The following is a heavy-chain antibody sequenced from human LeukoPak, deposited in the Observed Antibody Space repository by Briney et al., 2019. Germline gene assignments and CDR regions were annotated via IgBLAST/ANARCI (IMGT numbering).Heavy chain of an antibody. CDR3: AREGGYLAPYYYGMDV. Sequence: PSETLSLTCTVSGGPISSGGYYWSWLRQHPGKGLEWIGYIYYSGSIYYNPSLKSRVTISVDTSKNQFSLKLSSVTAADTAVYYCAREGGYLAPYYYGMDVWGQGTTVTVSS. J-gene: IGHJ6*02. V-gene: IGHV4-31*03. CDR2: IYYSGSI. D-gene: IGHD3-22*01. CDR1: GGPISSGGYY.